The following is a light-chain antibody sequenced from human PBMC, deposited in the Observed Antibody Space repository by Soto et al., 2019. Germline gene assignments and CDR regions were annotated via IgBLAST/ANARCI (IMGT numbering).Light chain of an antibody. CDR3: AAWDDSLNGQV. J-gene: IGLJ1*01. V-gene: IGLV1-44*01. CDR2: SNN. Sequence: QTVLTQPPSAYGTPGQRVTISCSGSNSNIGSNTVNWYQQLPGTAPKLLIYSNNQRPSGVPDRFSGSKSGTSASLAISGLQSEDEADYYCAAWDDSLNGQVFGTGTKLTVL. CDR1: NSNIGSNT.